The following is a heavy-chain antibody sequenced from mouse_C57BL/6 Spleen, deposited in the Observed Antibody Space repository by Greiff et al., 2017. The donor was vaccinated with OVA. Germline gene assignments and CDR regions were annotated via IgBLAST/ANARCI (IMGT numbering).Heavy chain of an antibody. CDR2: IRSKSNNYAT. Sequence: DAGGGLVQPKGSLKLSCAASGFSFNTYAMNWVRQAPGKGLEWVARIRSKSNNYATYYADSVKDRFTISRDDSESMLYLQMNNLKTEDTAMYYCVRQAGTGYFDYWGQGTTLTVSS. V-gene: IGHV10-1*01. CDR1: GFSFNTYA. J-gene: IGHJ2*01. D-gene: IGHD4-1*01. CDR3: VRQAGTGYFDY.